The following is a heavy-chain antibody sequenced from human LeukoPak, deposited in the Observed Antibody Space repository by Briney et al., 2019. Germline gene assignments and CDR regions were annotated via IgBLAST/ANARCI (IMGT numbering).Heavy chain of an antibody. D-gene: IGHD6-13*01. Sequence: PSETLSLTCTVSGGSISSGSYYWSWIRQPAGKGLEGIGHIYTGGSTKYNPSLKSRVTISADTSKNQFSLKLSSVTAADTAVYYCARDFVIAATTEYFQYWGQGTLVTVSS. CDR3: ARDFVIAATTEYFQY. CDR2: IYTGGST. V-gene: IGHV4-61*09. CDR1: GGSISSGSYY. J-gene: IGHJ1*01.